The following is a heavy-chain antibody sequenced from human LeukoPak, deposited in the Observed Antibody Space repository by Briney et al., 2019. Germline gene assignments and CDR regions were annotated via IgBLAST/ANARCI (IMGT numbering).Heavy chain of an antibody. D-gene: IGHD3-9*01. CDR1: GFTFSSYG. Sequence: GGSLRLSCGASGFTFSSYGMHWVRQAPGKGLEWVAFIRHDGSNKYQADSVKGRFTISRDNSKNTLYLQMNSLRAEDTAVYYCAKDRVLRYFDWLFDLDYWGQGTLVTVSS. CDR2: IRHDGSNK. CDR3: AKDRVLRYFDWLFDLDY. V-gene: IGHV3-30*02. J-gene: IGHJ4*02.